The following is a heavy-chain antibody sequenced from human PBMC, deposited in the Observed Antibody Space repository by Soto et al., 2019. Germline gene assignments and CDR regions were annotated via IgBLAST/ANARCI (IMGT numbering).Heavy chain of an antibody. Sequence: ASVKVSCKASGYTFTSYAMHWVRQAPGQRLERMGWINAGNGNTKYSQKFQGRVTITRDTSASTAYMELSSLRSEDTAVYYCARGGGWYVWFDPWGQGTLVTVSS. CDR2: INAGNGNT. V-gene: IGHV1-3*01. CDR1: GYTFTSYA. D-gene: IGHD6-19*01. CDR3: ARGGGWYVWFDP. J-gene: IGHJ5*02.